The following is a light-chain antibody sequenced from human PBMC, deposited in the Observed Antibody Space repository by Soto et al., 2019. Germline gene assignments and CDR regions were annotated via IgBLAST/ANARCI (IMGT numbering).Light chain of an antibody. V-gene: IGKV1-27*01. J-gene: IGKJ4*01. Sequence: DIQMTQSPSSLSASVGDRVTITCRASQGITYYLAWYQQKPGKVPKHLISAESTLQSGVPSRFTGGRSGADFTLTISSLQPEDVATYYCQNYNSAPLTFGGGTKVEIK. CDR1: QGITYY. CDR3: QNYNSAPLT. CDR2: AES.